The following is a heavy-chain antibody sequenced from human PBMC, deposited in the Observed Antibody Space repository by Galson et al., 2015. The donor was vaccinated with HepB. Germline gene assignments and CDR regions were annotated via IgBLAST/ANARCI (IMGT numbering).Heavy chain of an antibody. V-gene: IGHV1-69*13. CDR1: GGTFSSYA. Sequence: SVKVSCKASGGTFSSYAISWVRQAPGQGLEWMGGIIPIFGTANYAQKFQGRVTITADESTSAAYMELSSLRSEDTAVYYCARGGSSGGGRYYFDYWGQGTLVTVSS. J-gene: IGHJ4*02. D-gene: IGHD6-19*01. CDR3: ARGGSSGGGRYYFDY. CDR2: IIPIFGTA.